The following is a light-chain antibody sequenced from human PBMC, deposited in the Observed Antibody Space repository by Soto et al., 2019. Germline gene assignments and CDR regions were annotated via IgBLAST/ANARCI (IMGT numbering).Light chain of an antibody. V-gene: IGLV1-40*01. J-gene: IGLJ3*02. CDR2: GNT. CDR1: SSNIGARYD. Sequence: QSVLTQPPSVSGAPGQRVTISCTGSSSNIGARYDVHWYQLLPGTAPKLLIYGNTNRPSGVPDRFSGSRSGTSASLAITGLHAEDEADYYCQSYDNSLSGVVFGGGTKVTVL. CDR3: QSYDNSLSGVV.